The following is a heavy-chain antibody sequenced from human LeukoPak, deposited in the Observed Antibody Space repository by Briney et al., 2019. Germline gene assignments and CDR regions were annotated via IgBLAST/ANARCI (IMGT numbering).Heavy chain of an antibody. J-gene: IGHJ4*02. Sequence: GGSLRLSCAASGFTFSYYSMSWIRQAPGKGLEWVSDISGSASTIYYADSVKGRFTISRDNAKNSLYLQMNSLRAEDTAVYYCARLYYGGNLDVAFDYWGQGTLVTVSS. V-gene: IGHV3-11*01. CDR3: ARLYYGGNLDVAFDY. CDR1: GFTFSYYS. D-gene: IGHD4-23*01. CDR2: ISGSASTI.